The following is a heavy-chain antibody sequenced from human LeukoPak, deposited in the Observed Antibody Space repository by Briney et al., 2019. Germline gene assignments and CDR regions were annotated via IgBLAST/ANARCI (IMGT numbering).Heavy chain of an antibody. CDR1: GFIFSACD. D-gene: IGHD2-21*02. Sequence: GGSLRLSCEASGFIFSACDMSWFRQAPGKGLEYVSSLSENGRVAFHSNSVKGRFSIYRDDSRSTLYLQMGSLTTEDTALYYCARLSGNPSRPTAPDYWGQGTLVTVSS. CDR3: ARLSGNPSRPTAPDY. V-gene: IGHV3-64*01. J-gene: IGHJ4*02. CDR2: LSENGRVA.